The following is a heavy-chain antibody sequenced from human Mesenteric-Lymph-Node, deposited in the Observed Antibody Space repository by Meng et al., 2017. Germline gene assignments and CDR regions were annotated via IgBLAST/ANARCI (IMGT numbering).Heavy chain of an antibody. CDR3: TREVATGIGSMAS. CDR1: GYSFTGYY. V-gene: IGHV1-69*05. Sequence: SVKVSCKASGYSFTGYYIYWVRQAPGQGLEWMGGIIPIFGTANYAQKFQGRVTITTDESTSTAYMELSSLRSEDTAVYYCTREVATGIGSMASWGQGTLVTVSS. D-gene: IGHD5-12*01. J-gene: IGHJ5*02. CDR2: IIPIFGTA.